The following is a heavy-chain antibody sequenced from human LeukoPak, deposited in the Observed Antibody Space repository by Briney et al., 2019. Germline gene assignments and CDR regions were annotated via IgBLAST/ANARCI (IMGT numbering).Heavy chain of an antibody. CDR3: AKDGEVSWFGPESY. J-gene: IGHJ4*02. D-gene: IGHD3-10*01. CDR2: ISLDGSNK. Sequence: GGSLRLSCAASGFTFSSYGMHWVRQAPGEGLEWVALISLDGSNKDYAESVKGRFTISRDSSKNTLYLQMNSLRAEDTAVYYCAKDGEVSWFGPESYWGQGTLVAVSS. CDR1: GFTFSSYG. V-gene: IGHV3-30*18.